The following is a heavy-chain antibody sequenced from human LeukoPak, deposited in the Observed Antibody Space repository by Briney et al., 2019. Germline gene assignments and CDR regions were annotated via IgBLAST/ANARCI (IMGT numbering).Heavy chain of an antibody. D-gene: IGHD2-15*01. V-gene: IGHV1-18*01. CDR2: ISAYNGDT. CDR1: GYTFTSYG. CDR3: ARMVGGYSDVHFDH. J-gene: IGHJ4*02. Sequence: ASVKVSCKTSGYTFTSYGISWVRQAPGQGLEWMGWISAYNGDTNSAQSLQGRVTMTTDTSTSTAYMELRGLRSDDTAVYYCARMVGGYSDVHFDHWGQGTLVTVSS.